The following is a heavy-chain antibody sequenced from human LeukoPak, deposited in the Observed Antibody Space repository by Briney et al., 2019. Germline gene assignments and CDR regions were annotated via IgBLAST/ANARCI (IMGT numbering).Heavy chain of an antibody. J-gene: IGHJ4*02. V-gene: IGHV3-73*01. CDR2: IRSKAHRYAT. Sequence: QPGGSLKLSCAASGFIFGGSAIHWVRQASEKGLEWVGRIRSKAHRYATAYAASVKGRFTIFRDDSKNVAYLQMNGLRDEDTAVYYCARGGGNMAAAVPFDSWGQGTLVTVSS. D-gene: IGHD6-13*01. CDR3: ARGGGNMAAAVPFDS. CDR1: GFIFGGSA.